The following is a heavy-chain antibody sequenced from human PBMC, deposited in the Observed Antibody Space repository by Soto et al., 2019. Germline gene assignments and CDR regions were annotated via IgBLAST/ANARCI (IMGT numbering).Heavy chain of an antibody. CDR1: GGSISSSSYY. D-gene: IGHD3-3*01. Sequence: PSETLSLTCTVSGGSISSSSYYWGWIRQPPGKGLEWIGSIYYSGSTYYNPSLKSRVTISVDTSKNQFSLKLGSVTAADTAVYYCARQGRVTIFGVVRNWFDPWGQGTLVTVSS. CDR2: IYYSGST. J-gene: IGHJ5*02. V-gene: IGHV4-39*01. CDR3: ARQGRVTIFGVVRNWFDP.